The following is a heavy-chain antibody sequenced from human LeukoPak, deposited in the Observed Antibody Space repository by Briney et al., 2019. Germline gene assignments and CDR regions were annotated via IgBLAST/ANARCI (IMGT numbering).Heavy chain of an antibody. CDR3: ARGDYYGSGSYPYYFDC. CDR2: IYYSGST. CDR1: GGSISNYY. V-gene: IGHV4-59*01. Sequence: PSETLSLTCTVSGGSISNYYWIWIRQPPGKGLEWIGYIYYSGSTSYNSSLKSRVIISSDPSRNELSLKLSSVTAADTAVYYCARGDYYGSGSYPYYFDCWGQGTLVTVSS. D-gene: IGHD3-10*01. J-gene: IGHJ4*02.